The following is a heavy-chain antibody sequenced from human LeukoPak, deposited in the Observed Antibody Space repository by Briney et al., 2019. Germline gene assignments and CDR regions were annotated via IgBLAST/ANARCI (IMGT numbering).Heavy chain of an antibody. V-gene: IGHV3-23*01. CDR3: AKDRDIGGWYLETYYYYMDV. CDR1: GFTFSSYA. CDR2: ISGSGGST. J-gene: IGHJ6*03. Sequence: PGGSLRLSCAASGFTFSSYAMSWVRQAPGKGLEWVSAISGSGGSTYYADSVKGRFTISRDNSKNTLYLQMNSLRAEDTAVYYCAKDRDIGGWYLETYYYYMDVWGKGTTVTVSS. D-gene: IGHD6-19*01.